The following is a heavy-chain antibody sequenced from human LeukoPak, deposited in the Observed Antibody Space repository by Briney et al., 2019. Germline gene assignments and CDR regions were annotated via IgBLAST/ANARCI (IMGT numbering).Heavy chain of an antibody. CDR1: GGSISSGDYY. J-gene: IGHJ3*02. CDR3: ARARLDHHAFDI. CDR2: IYYSGST. V-gene: IGHV4-30-4*08. D-gene: IGHD3-9*01. Sequence: SQTLSLTCTVSGGSISSGDYYWSWIRQPPGKGLEWIGYIYYSGSTYYNPSLKSRVTISVDTSKNQFSLKLSSVTAADTAVYYCARARLDHHAFDIWGQGTMVTVSS.